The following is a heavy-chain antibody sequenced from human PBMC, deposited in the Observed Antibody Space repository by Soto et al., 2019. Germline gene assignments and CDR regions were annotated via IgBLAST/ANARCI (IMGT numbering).Heavy chain of an antibody. CDR3: ARHGNRGFGELLPYYRMDV. CDR2: IYPGDSDT. CDR1: GYSFTSCW. V-gene: IGHV5-51*01. J-gene: IGHJ6*02. D-gene: IGHD3-10*01. Sequence: GESLKISCKGFGYSFTSCWIGWGRQMPGKGLEWMGRIYPGDSDTRYGPSFQGQVTISADKSISTAYLQWSSLKAPDPAMYYCARHGNRGFGELLPYYRMDVWAQATPVTVSS.